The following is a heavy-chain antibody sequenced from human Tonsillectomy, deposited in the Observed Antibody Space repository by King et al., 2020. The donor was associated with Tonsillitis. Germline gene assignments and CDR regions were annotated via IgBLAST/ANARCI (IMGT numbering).Heavy chain of an antibody. Sequence: VQLQESGPGLVKPSETLSLTCSVSGGSISSYYWSWIRQPPGKGLEWIGFIYHSGSTNYNPSLKSRVTLSMDTSKNQFSLKVNSVTAADTAVYYCARDIRQGWHNWFDRWGQGTLLTVSS. J-gene: IGHJ5*02. CDR2: IYHSGST. CDR3: ARDIRQGWHNWFDR. V-gene: IGHV4-59*01. CDR1: GGSISSYY.